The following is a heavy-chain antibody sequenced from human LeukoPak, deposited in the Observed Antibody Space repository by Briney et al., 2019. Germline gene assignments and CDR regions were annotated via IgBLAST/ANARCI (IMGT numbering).Heavy chain of an antibody. CDR3: AKVPPPWATVTSYHFDY. CDR1: GGSFSGYY. Sequence: PSETLSLTCAVYGGSFSGYYWSWIRQPPGKGLEWIGEINHSGSTNYNPSLKSRVTISVDTSKNQFSLKLSSVTAADTAVYYCAKVPPPWATVTSYHFDYWGQGTLVTVSS. V-gene: IGHV4-34*01. D-gene: IGHD4-17*01. J-gene: IGHJ4*02. CDR2: INHSGST.